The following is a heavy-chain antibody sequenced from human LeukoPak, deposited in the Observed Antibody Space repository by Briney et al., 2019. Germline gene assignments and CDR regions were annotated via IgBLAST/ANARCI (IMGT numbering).Heavy chain of an antibody. CDR2: INQDGSEK. V-gene: IGHV3-7*03. J-gene: IGHJ4*02. CDR1: GVTFSNYW. CDR3: AKAIGYSGYDLVFFDY. D-gene: IGHD5-12*01. Sequence: PGGSLRLSCVDSGVTFSNYWMNWVRQAPGKGLEWVANINQDGSEKYYVDSVKGRFTISRDNAKKSLYLQMDSLRAEDTAVYYCAKAIGYSGYDLVFFDYWGQGTLVTVSS.